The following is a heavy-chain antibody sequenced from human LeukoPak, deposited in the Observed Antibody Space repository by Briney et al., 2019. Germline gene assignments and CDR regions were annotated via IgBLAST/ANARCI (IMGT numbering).Heavy chain of an antibody. D-gene: IGHD3-10*01. J-gene: IGHJ4*02. CDR3: ARGEEHGSGTVHFDY. V-gene: IGHV4-4*02. CDR2: IYHGGST. Sequence: SETLSLTCAVSGDSISNSHWWSWVRQPPRKGLEWIGEIYHGGSTNFNPSLKSRATISVDRSNNQFSLRLTSVTAADTAVYYCARGEEHGSGTVHFDYWGQGTLVTVSS. CDR1: GDSISNSHW.